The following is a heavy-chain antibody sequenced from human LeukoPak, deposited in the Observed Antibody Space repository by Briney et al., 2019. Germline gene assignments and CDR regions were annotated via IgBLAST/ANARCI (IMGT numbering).Heavy chain of an antibody. Sequence: SETLSLTCTVSGGSISSYYWSWIRQPPGKGLEWIGYLYDTGITNYNPSLQSRVTISVDTSKNQFSLKLSSVTAADTAVYYCARGTVRDGYNFNYWGQGTLVTVSS. CDR2: LYDTGIT. CDR3: ARGTVRDGYNFNY. V-gene: IGHV4-59*01. D-gene: IGHD5-24*01. CDR1: GGSISSYY. J-gene: IGHJ4*02.